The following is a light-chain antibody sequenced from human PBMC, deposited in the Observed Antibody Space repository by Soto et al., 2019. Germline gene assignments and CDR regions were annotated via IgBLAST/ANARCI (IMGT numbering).Light chain of an antibody. CDR2: DAS. J-gene: IGKJ2*01. CDR3: QQRSNWLLT. CDR1: QSVSSY. Sequence: EIVLTQSPAALSLSPGERATLSCRASQSVSSYLAWYQQKPGQAPRLLIYDASNRATGIPARFSGSGSGTDFTLPISSLEPEDFALYYCQQRSNWLLTFGQGTKLEIK. V-gene: IGKV3-11*01.